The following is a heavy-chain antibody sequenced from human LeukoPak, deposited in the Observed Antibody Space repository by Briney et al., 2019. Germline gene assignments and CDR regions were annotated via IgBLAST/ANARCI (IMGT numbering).Heavy chain of an antibody. CDR2: IYHSGST. V-gene: IGHV4-4*02. J-gene: IGHJ4*02. CDR1: GGSISSNNW. Sequence: SETLSLTCAVSGGSISSNNWWSWVRQPPGKGLEWIGEIYHSGSTNFNPSLKSQVTIPVDKSKNQFSLKLSSVTAADTAVYYCAREKGPLIDYWGQGTLVTVSS. CDR3: AREKGPLIDY.